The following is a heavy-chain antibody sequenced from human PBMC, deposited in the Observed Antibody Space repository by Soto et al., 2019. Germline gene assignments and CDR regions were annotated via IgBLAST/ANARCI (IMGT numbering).Heavy chain of an antibody. Sequence: EVDLVESGGGLAQPGRSLRLSCVASGFTFDDHGMHWVRQIPGRGLEWVSGISWNSGSIGYAESVKGRFTISRDNAKNSLYLQVNSLRAEDTAVYYCSRGGGGGLFDLWGQGTFVTVSS. CDR2: ISWNSGSI. J-gene: IGHJ5*02. CDR1: GFTFDDHG. CDR3: SRGGGGGLFDL. D-gene: IGHD2-21*01. V-gene: IGHV3-9*01.